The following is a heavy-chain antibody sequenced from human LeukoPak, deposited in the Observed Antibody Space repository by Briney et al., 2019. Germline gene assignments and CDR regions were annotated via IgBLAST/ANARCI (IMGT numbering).Heavy chain of an antibody. V-gene: IGHV1-18*01. J-gene: IGHJ4*02. Sequence: ASVKVSCKSSGYSSTSFGVSWVRQAPGQGLEWMGWISGYNGDTIFAQKLQGRVALTTDTSTSTSYLELRGLRSDDTAVYYCARDQKVGLTYSSGWLDYWGQGTLVTVSS. CDR3: ARDQKVGLTYSSGWLDY. D-gene: IGHD6-19*01. CDR1: GYSSTSFG. CDR2: ISGYNGDT.